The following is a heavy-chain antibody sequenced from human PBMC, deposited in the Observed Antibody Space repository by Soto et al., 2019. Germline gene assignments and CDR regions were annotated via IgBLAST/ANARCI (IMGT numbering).Heavy chain of an antibody. CDR3: TKNNLTYNLVY. V-gene: IGHV3-23*01. Sequence: EVQVLDSGGGLVQSGGSLRLSCEASGFTFSNYPMSWVRQAPGKGLEWVSTITGRGTTYYADSVRGRLTPSRDNSKNTLYLQMNRLRVEDTAVYYCTKNNLTYNLVYWGQGTLVTVSS. D-gene: IGHD3-9*01. J-gene: IGHJ4*02. CDR1: GFTFSNYP. CDR2: ITGRGTT.